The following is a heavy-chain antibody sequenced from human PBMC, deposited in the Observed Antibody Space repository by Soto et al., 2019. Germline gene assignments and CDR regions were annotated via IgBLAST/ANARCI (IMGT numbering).Heavy chain of an antibody. CDR3: AKPLRTIYDRDAFDI. J-gene: IGHJ3*02. CDR2: IGLSDEKK. CDR1: GLRFGNYG. V-gene: IGHV3-23*01. Sequence: EVQLLESGGGLVQPGGSLRLSCAASGLRFGNYGINWVRQAPGKGLEWVTGIGLSDEKKYYADSVKGRFTISRDNPRNTVYLQMNSVTAEDTATYFCAKPLRTIYDRDAFDIGGQGTVVSVSS. D-gene: IGHD3-22*01.